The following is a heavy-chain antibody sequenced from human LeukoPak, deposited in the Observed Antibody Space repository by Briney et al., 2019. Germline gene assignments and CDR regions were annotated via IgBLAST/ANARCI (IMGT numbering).Heavy chain of an antibody. CDR1: GFTFNNYG. V-gene: IGHV3-33*01. J-gene: IGHJ3*02. CDR2: IWYDGTNK. CDR3: ARGRFGELSVATFDI. Sequence: GRSLRLSCAASGFTFNNYGMHWVRQAPGKGLEWVALIWYDGTNKYYGDSVKGRFTISRDNSKNTLYLQMNSLRAGDTAVYYCARGRFGELSVATFDIWGQGTMVTVSS. D-gene: IGHD3-10*01.